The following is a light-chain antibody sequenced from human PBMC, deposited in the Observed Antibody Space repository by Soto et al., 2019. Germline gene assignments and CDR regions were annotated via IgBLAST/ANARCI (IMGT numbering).Light chain of an antibody. J-gene: IGKJ3*01. CDR1: QGISSY. CDR3: QQYDSYPS. CDR2: AAS. Sequence: AIRMTQSPSSFSASTGDRVTITCRASQGISSYLAWYQQKPGKAPKLLIYAASTFQSVVPSRFSGSGSGTDFTLTISCLQSEDLATYYCQQYDSYPSFGPGTKVDIK. V-gene: IGKV1-8*01.